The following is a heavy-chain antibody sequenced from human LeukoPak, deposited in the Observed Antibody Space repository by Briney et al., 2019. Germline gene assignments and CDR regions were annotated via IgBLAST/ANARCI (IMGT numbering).Heavy chain of an antibody. J-gene: IGHJ4*02. V-gene: IGHV4-4*02. CDR2: VNLQGST. CDR1: GGSITNTNY. Sequence: PSGTLSLTCGVSGGSITNTNYWTWVRQPPGKGLEWIGEVNLQGSTNYNPSLMGRVAIAVDTSESHISLRLTSVTAADTAVYYCAREGGPYRPLDYSGQGTLVTVSS. CDR3: AREGGPYRPLDY.